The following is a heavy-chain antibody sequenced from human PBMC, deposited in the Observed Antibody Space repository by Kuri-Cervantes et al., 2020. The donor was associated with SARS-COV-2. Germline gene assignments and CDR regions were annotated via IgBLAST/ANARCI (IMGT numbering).Heavy chain of an antibody. V-gene: IGHV1-8*01. CDR2: MNPNSGNT. CDR1: GGTFSSYA. CDR3: YCAPKEGFDS. D-gene: IGHD2-21*01. Sequence: ASVKVSCKASGGTFSSYAISWVRQATGQGLEWMGWMNPNSGNTGYAQKFQGRVTITRNTSISTAYMELSSLTSEDTAIYYCYCAPKEGFDSWGQGTLVTVSS. J-gene: IGHJ4*02.